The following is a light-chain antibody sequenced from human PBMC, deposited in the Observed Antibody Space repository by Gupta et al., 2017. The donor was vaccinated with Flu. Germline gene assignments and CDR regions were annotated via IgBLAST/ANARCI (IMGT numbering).Light chain of an antibody. CDR3: QQNNTWPRT. J-gene: IGKJ5*01. CDR2: GSS. Sequence: IVMTQSPATLSVPPGERATLSCRASQSVSSNLAWYQQKHGQDPRLLIYGSSTRATGIPARFSGSGSGTEFTLTISSLQSEDFAVYYCQQNNTWPRTFGQGTPLEIK. V-gene: IGKV3-15*01. CDR1: QSVSSN.